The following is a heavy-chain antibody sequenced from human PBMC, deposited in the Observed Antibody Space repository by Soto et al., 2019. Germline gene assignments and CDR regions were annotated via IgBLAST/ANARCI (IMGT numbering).Heavy chain of an antibody. Sequence: QVQLVESGGGVVQPGRSLRLSCAASGFTFSSYGMHWVRQAPGKGLEWVAIISYDGSNTYYADSVKGRFTISRDNSKNTLYSQMNSLRAEDTSVYYCAKEGGLSGSYYISSSYYFDYWGQGTLVTVSS. J-gene: IGHJ4*02. CDR1: GFTFSSYG. V-gene: IGHV3-30*18. CDR3: AKEGGLSGSYYISSSYYFDY. D-gene: IGHD1-26*01. CDR2: ISYDGSNT.